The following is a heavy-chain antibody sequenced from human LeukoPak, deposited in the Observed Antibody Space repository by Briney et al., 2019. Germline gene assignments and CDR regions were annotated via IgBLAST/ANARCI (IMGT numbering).Heavy chain of an antibody. CDR3: AQYSNYQDAFDI. Sequence: PSETLSLTCTVSGGSISSYYWSWIRQPPGKGLEWIGYIYYSGSTNYNPSLKSRVTISVDTSKNQFSLKLSSVTAADTAVYYCAQYSNYQDAFDIWGQGTMVTVSS. CDR1: GGSISSYY. CDR2: IYYSGST. J-gene: IGHJ3*02. D-gene: IGHD4-11*01. V-gene: IGHV4-59*01.